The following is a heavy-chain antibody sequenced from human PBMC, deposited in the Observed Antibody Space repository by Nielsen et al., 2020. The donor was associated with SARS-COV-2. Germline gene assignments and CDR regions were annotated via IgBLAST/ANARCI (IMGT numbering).Heavy chain of an antibody. CDR2: INHSGST. CDR1: GGSFSGYY. D-gene: IGHD3-9*01. J-gene: IGHJ1*01. Sequence: SETLSLTCAVYGGSFSGYYWSWIRQTPGKGLEWIGEINHSGSTNYNPSLKSRVTISVDTSKNQFSLKLSSVTAADTAVYYCARSSPFYDILTGYYKAEYFQHWGQGTLVTVSS. V-gene: IGHV4-34*01. CDR3: ARSSPFYDILTGYYKAEYFQH.